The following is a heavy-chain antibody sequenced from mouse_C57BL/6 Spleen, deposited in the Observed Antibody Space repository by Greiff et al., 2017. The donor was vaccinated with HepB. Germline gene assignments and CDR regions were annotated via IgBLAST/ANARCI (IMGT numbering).Heavy chain of an antibody. V-gene: IGHV10-1*01. CDR2: IRSKSNNYAT. J-gene: IGHJ3*01. CDR3: VINGGFAY. Sequence: EVKLMESGGGLVQPKGSLKLSCAASGFSFNTYAMNWVRQAPGKGLEWVARIRSKSNNYATYYADSVKDRFTISRDDSESMLYLQMNNLKTEDTAMYYCVINGGFAYWGQGTLVTVAA. CDR1: GFSFNTYA.